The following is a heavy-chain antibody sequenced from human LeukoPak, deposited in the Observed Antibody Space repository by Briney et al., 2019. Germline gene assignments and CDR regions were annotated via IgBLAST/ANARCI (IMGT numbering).Heavy chain of an antibody. CDR1: GFXFGDYP. J-gene: IGHJ4*02. D-gene: IGHD4-17*01. CDR2: IRAKAYGGTT. CDR3: ARVPTVNREDY. Sequence: GGSLRLSCTASGFXFGDYPITWVRQAPGKGLEWVGFIRAKAYGGTTEYAASVKGRFTISRDDSNSIVYLQMNSLRTDDTAVYYCARVPTVNREDYWGQGTLVTVSS. V-gene: IGHV3-49*04.